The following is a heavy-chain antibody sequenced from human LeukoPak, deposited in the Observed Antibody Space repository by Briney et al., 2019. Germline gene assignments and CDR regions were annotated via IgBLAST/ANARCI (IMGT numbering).Heavy chain of an antibody. CDR3: ARDPSYSGYYFDY. CDR2: IWYDGSNK. CDR1: GFTFSSYG. Sequence: GGSLRLSWAVAGFTFSSYGMHWVRQAPGKGLEWVGVIWYDGSNKYYADSVKGRFTISRNNSEYTLYLQMNSLRAEDTAVYYCARDPSYSGYYFDYWGQGTLVTVSS. V-gene: IGHV3-33*01. J-gene: IGHJ4*02. D-gene: IGHD3-22*01.